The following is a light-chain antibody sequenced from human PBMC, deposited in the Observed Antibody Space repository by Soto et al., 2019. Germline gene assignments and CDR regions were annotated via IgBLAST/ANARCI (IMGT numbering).Light chain of an antibody. CDR1: SSDVGAHNF. CDR3: NSYTSSNTYV. Sequence: QSALTQPASVSGSPGQAITISCSGSSSDVGAHNFVSWYQHHPGKAPKLMIYEVSSRPSGVSNRFSGSKSGNTASLTISGIQAEDEADYYCNSYTSSNTYVFGSGTKVTVL. CDR2: EVS. V-gene: IGLV2-14*01. J-gene: IGLJ1*01.